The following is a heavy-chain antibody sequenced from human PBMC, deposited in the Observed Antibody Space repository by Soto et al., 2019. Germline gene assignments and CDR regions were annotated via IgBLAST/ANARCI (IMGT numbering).Heavy chain of an antibody. Sequence: SETLSLTCTVSGGSISSSSYYWGWIRQPPGKGLEWIGSIYYSGSTYYNPSLKSRVTISVDTSKNQFSLKLSSVTAADTAVYYCARTSIGSGYSGYDWFHYYYYYYMDVWGKGTTVTVSS. J-gene: IGHJ6*03. CDR3: ARTSIGSGYSGYDWFHYYYYYYMDV. V-gene: IGHV4-39*01. D-gene: IGHD5-12*01. CDR1: GGSISSSSYY. CDR2: IYYSGST.